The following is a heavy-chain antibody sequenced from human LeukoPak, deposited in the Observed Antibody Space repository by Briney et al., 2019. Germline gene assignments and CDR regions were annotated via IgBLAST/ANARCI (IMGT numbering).Heavy chain of an antibody. J-gene: IGHJ4*02. V-gene: IGHV3-48*03. CDR3: ARSAHSGLFDY. Sequence: PGGSLRLSCAASGFTVSSNYMTWVRQAPGKGLEWVSYISSSGSTIYYADSLKGRFTISRDNAKNSMYLQMNSLRAEDTAVYYCARSAHSGLFDYWGQGTLVTVSS. CDR2: ISSSGSTI. D-gene: IGHD3-10*01. CDR1: GFTVSSNY.